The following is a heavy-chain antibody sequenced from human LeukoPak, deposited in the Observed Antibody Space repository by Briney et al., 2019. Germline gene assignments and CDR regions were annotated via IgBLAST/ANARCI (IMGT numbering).Heavy chain of an antibody. Sequence: ASVKVSCKASGYTFTNYYMHWVRQAPGQGPEWMGVINPSSGSTTYAQKFQDRVTMTRDTSTSTVYTEVSSLRSEDTAMYYCARGDAGSFSGYDYWGQGTLVTVSS. CDR1: GYTFTNYY. J-gene: IGHJ4*02. CDR2: INPSSGST. V-gene: IGHV1-46*01. CDR3: ARGDAGSFSGYDY. D-gene: IGHD1-26*01.